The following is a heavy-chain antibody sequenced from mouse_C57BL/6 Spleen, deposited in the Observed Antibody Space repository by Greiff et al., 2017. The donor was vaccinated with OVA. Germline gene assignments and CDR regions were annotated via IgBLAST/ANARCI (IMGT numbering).Heavy chain of an antibody. J-gene: IGHJ2*01. CDR1: GFNIKAYY. D-gene: IGHD1-1*01. V-gene: IGHV14-2*01. CDR3: AREGPVGHYYDY. CDR2: IDPEDGET. Sequence: EVQVVESGAELVKPGASVKLSCTASGFNIKAYYMHWVKQRTEQGLEWIGRIDPEDGETKYAPKFQGKATITADTSSNTAYLQLSSLTSEDAAVEYWAREGPVGHYYDYGGQGTTLTVSA.